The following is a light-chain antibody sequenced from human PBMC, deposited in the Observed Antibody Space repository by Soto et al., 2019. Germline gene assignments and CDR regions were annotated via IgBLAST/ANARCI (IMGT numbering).Light chain of an antibody. CDR1: SSNIGAGYD. Sequence: QLVLTQPPSVSGAPGQRVTIYCTVSSSNIGAGYDVHWYQQLPVTAPKLLIYGNSNRPSGVPDRFSGSKSGTSASLAITGLQAEDEADYYCQSYDSSLSGYVFGTGTKLTVL. V-gene: IGLV1-40*01. CDR2: GNS. CDR3: QSYDSSLSGYV. J-gene: IGLJ1*01.